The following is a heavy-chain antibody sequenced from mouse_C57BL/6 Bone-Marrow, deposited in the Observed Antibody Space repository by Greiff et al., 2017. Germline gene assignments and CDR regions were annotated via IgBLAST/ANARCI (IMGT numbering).Heavy chain of an antibody. CDR2: ISDGGSYT. Sequence: EVHLVESGGGLVKPGGSLKLSCAASGFTFSSYAMSWVRQTPEKRLEWVATISDGGSYTYYPDNVKGRFTISRDNAKNNLYLHMSHLKSEDTAMYDCARGGSYVDYAMDYWGQGTSVTVSS. CDR3: ARGGSYVDYAMDY. CDR1: GFTFSSYA. D-gene: IGHD1-1*02. V-gene: IGHV5-4*01. J-gene: IGHJ4*01.